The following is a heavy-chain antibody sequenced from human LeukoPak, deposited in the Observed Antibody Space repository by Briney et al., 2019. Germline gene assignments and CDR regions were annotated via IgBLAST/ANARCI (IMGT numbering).Heavy chain of an antibody. V-gene: IGHV3-30-3*01. CDR2: ISYDGSNK. D-gene: IGHD2-2*03. CDR3: ARDATPEVDIPISDFDY. J-gene: IGHJ4*02. CDR1: GFTFSSYA. Sequence: GRSLRLSCAASGFTFSSYAMHWVRQAPGKGLEWVAVISYDGSNKYYADSVKGRFTISRDNSKNTLYLQMNSLRAEDTAVYYCARDATPEVDIPISDFDYWGQGTLVTVSS.